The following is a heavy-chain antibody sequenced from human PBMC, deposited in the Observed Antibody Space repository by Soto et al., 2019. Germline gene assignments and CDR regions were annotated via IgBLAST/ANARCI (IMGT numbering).Heavy chain of an antibody. CDR2: ISSSSSTI. CDR1: GFTFSGYS. J-gene: IGHJ3*02. CDR3: ARIEYSSPYDAFDI. D-gene: IGHD6-6*01. Sequence: GGSLRLSCAASGFTFSGYSMNWVRQAPGKGLEWVSYISSSSSTIYYADSVKGRFTISRDNAKNSLYLQMNSLRAEDTAVYYCARIEYSSPYDAFDIWGQGTMVTVSS. V-gene: IGHV3-48*04.